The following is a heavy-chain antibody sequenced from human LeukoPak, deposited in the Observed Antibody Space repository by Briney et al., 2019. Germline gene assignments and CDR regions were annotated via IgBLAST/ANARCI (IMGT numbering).Heavy chain of an antibody. V-gene: IGHV3-30*02. D-gene: IGHD3-9*01. CDR1: GFTFSSYG. CDR3: AREGYYDILTGHNWFDP. CDR2: IRYDGSNK. J-gene: IGHJ5*02. Sequence: GGSLRLSCAASGFTFSSYGMHWVRQAPGKGLEWVAFIRYDGSNKYYADSVKGRFTISRDNSKNTLYLQMNSLRAEDTAVYYCAREGYYDILTGHNWFDPWGQGTLVTVSS.